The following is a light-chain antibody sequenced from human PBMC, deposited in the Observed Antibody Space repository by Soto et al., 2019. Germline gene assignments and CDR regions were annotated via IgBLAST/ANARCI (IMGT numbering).Light chain of an antibody. Sequence: QSALTQPASVSGSPGQSITISCTGTSSDVGAYNYVSWYQQHPGKVPKLMIYDVNIRPSGVSNRFSGSKSDNTASLTISGLQAEDEAEYYCSSYTTSRTVVFGGGTKLTVL. CDR1: SSDVGAYNY. J-gene: IGLJ2*01. CDR2: DVN. CDR3: SSYTTSRTVV. V-gene: IGLV2-14*03.